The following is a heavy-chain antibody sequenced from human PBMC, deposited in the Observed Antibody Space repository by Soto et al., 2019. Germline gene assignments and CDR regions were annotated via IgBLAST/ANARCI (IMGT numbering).Heavy chain of an antibody. CDR1: GITVSTNF. Sequence: EVQLVESGGGVVQPGGSLRLSCAASGITVSTNFMSWVRQTSGRGLEWVSILNSGGDTYYADSVKGRFTISRDNSKNTVYLQMNDLRPEDTAVYFCARDSHSPNRFDNWGQGTLVTVSS. D-gene: IGHD2-21*01. V-gene: IGHV3-66*01. CDR3: ARDSHSPNRFDN. J-gene: IGHJ4*02. CDR2: LNSGGDT.